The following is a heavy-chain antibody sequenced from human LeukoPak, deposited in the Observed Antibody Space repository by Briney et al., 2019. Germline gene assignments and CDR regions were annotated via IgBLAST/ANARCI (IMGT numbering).Heavy chain of an antibody. V-gene: IGHV3-23*01. CDR1: GFTFSSYG. CDR2: ISGSGGST. Sequence: GGTLRLSCAASGFTFSSYGMSWVRQAPGKGLEWVSAISGSGGSTYYADSVKGRFTISRDNSKNTLYLQMNSLRAEDTAVYYCAKDRYYYDSSIGLYYFDYWGQGTLVTVSS. D-gene: IGHD3-22*01. J-gene: IGHJ4*02. CDR3: AKDRYYYDSSIGLYYFDY.